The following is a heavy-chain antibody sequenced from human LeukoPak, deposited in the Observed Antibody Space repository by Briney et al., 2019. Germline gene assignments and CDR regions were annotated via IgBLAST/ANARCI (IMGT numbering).Heavy chain of an antibody. Sequence: ASVKVSCKASGYTFTSYYMHWVRQAPGQALEWMGIINPSGGSTSYPQKFQGRVTMTRYTSTSTIYMELSSLRSEDPAVYYCARDSIPPKFEVVTADGPYYMDVWGKGTTVTVSS. CDR3: ARDSIPPKFEVVTADGPYYMDV. CDR2: INPSGGST. D-gene: IGHD2-21*02. CDR1: GYTFTSYY. J-gene: IGHJ6*03. V-gene: IGHV1-46*01.